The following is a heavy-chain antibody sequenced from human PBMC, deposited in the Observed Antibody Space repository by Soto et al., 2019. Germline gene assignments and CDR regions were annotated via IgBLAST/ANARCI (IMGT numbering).Heavy chain of an antibody. CDR1: GFTFSDYY. V-gene: IGHV3-11*01. J-gene: IGHJ4*02. D-gene: IGHD4-17*01. CDR3: ARDKNGDLRF. CDR2: ISSSGSTI. Sequence: GVSLRLSCVASGFTFSDYYMSWIRQAPGKGLEWVSYISSSGSTIYYVDSVKGRFTISRDNAKNSLYLQMHSLRAEDTAVYYCARDKNGDLRFWGQGTLVTVSS.